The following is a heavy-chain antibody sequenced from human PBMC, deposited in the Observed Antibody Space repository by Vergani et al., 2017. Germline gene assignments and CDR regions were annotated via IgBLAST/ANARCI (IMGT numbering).Heavy chain of an antibody. CDR1: GFSFIDNY. D-gene: IGHD3-10*01. CDR2: ISNSGNTI. J-gene: IGHJ6*02. V-gene: IGHV3-11*04. Sequence: QVQLVESGGGLVKPGGSLRLSCAASGFSFIDNYMTWIRQAPGKGLEWVSYISNSGNTIEYADSVKGPFSISRDNAKSSLFLQLDCLRVEYTAVYYCARDYSYYGSGSYPYYYYYGMDVWGQGTTVTVSS. CDR3: ARDYSYYGSGSYPYYYYYGMDV.